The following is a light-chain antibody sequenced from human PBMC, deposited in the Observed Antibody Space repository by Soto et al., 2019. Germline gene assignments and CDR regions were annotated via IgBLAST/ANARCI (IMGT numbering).Light chain of an antibody. CDR1: QSVSSY. CDR2: GAS. CDR3: QQCDTSPWT. J-gene: IGKJ1*01. Sequence: EIALTQSPDTQSLSPGERATLSSRASQSVSSYLAWYQQKPGQAPRLLIYGASSRATGIPDRFSGSGSGTDFTLAISRLEPGDSAVYFCQQCDTSPWTFGQGTKVDIK. V-gene: IGKV3-20*01.